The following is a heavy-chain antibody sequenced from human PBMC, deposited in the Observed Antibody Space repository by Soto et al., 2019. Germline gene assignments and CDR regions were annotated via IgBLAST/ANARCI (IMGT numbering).Heavy chain of an antibody. CDR2: INWNGGST. D-gene: IGHD3-9*01. CDR1: GFTFDDYG. CDR3: ARELDYDILTGNYDY. Sequence: PGGSLRLSCAASGFTFDDYGMSWVRQAPGKGLEWVSGINWNGGSTGYADSVKGRFTISRDNAKNSLYLQMNSLRAEDTALYYCARELDYDILTGNYDYWGQGTLVTVSS. V-gene: IGHV3-20*04. J-gene: IGHJ4*02.